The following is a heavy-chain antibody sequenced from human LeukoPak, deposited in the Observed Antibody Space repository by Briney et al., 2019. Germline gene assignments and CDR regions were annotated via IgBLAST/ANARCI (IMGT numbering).Heavy chain of an antibody. V-gene: IGHV1-46*01. CDR3: ARAVPSSRYYYYGMDV. CDR1: GYTFTIYY. CDR2: INPSGGST. J-gene: IGHJ6*02. Sequence: ASVSVSFKASGYTFTIYYMHWVRQAPGQGGEGRGIINPSGGSTSYAQKFPGRVTMTRDTSTSTVYMELSSLRSEDTAVYYCARAVPSSRYYYYGMDVWGQGTTVTVSS.